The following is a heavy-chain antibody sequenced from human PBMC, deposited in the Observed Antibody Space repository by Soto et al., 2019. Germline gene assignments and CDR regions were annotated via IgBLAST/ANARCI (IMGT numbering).Heavy chain of an antibody. Sequence: PSETLCLTCTVSGGSISSGGYYWSWIRQHPGKGLEWIGYIYYGGSTYYNPSLKSRATISGDTSKNQFSLKLSSVTAADTAVYYCARGGYYYENSGQNAYDYWGQGILVTVSS. D-gene: IGHD3-22*01. CDR3: ARGGYYYENSGQNAYDY. CDR2: IYYGGST. V-gene: IGHV4-31*03. J-gene: IGHJ4*01. CDR1: GGSISSGGYY.